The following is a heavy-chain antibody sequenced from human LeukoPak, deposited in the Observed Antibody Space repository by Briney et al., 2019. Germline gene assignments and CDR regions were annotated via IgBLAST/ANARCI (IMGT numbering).Heavy chain of an antibody. J-gene: IGHJ4*02. CDR2: INHSGST. CDR1: GGSFSGYY. V-gene: IGHV4-34*01. Sequence: SETLSLTCAVYGGSFSGYYWSWIRQPPGKGLEWIGEINHSGSTNYNPSLKSRVTISVDTSKNQFSLKLSSVTAADMAVYYCARGLGGSYSAGYWGQGTLVTVSS. D-gene: IGHD1-26*01. CDR3: ARGLGGSYSAGY.